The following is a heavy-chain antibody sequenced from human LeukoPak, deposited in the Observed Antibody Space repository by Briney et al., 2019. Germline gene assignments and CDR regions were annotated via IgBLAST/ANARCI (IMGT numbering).Heavy chain of an antibody. J-gene: IGHJ6*02. Sequence: AGSLTLSCAASTLTFSDYYRSWHPQAPGKGLEWGSYISSSGSTIYYADSVKGRFTISRDTAKTSLYLQMNSLRAEDAAVYYCAIYTYNWNYYYYGMDVWGQGTAVTVSS. CDR1: TLTFSDYY. CDR3: AIYTYNWNYYYYGMDV. D-gene: IGHD1-20*01. V-gene: IGHV3-11*01. CDR2: ISSSGSTI.